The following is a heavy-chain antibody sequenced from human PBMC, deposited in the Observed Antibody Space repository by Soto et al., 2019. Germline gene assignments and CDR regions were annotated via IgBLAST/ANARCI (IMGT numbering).Heavy chain of an antibody. Sequence: ASVKVSCKASGYTFTSYYMHWVRQAPGQGLEWMGIINPSGGNTSYAQKFQGRVTMTRDTSTSTVYMELSSLRSEDTAVYYCARGYYDFWSGPRATMHRESANYYYMDVWGKGTTVTVSS. V-gene: IGHV1-46*03. J-gene: IGHJ6*03. CDR3: ARGYYDFWSGPRATMHRESANYYYMDV. CDR1: GYTFTSYY. D-gene: IGHD3-3*01. CDR2: INPSGGNT.